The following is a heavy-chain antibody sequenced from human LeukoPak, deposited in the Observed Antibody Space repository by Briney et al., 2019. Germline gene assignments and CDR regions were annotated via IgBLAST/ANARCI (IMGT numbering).Heavy chain of an antibody. D-gene: IGHD3-22*01. J-gene: IGHJ4*02. CDR2: VSGYNGNT. V-gene: IGHV1-18*01. CDR1: GYTFTSYG. Sequence: ASVKVSCKASGYTFTSYGISWVRQAPGQGLEWMEWVSGYNGNTKYAQKFQGRVTMTTDTSPSTAYMELRSLRSDDTAVYFCGNYDSRGKFDYWGQGTLVTVSS. CDR3: GNYDSRGKFDY.